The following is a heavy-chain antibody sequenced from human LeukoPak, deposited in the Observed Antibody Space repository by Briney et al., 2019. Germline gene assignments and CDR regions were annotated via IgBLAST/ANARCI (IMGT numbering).Heavy chain of an antibody. D-gene: IGHD3-22*01. Sequence: ASVKVSCKASGYTFTSYYMHWVRQAPGQGLEWMGIINPSGGSTSYAQKFQGRVTMTRDMSTSTVYMELSSLRSEDTALYYCATGSHVRVCDSNPYYGHYWGQGTLVTVSS. J-gene: IGHJ4*02. V-gene: IGHV1-46*01. CDR2: INPSGGST. CDR3: ATGSHVRVCDSNPYYGHY. CDR1: GYTFTSYY.